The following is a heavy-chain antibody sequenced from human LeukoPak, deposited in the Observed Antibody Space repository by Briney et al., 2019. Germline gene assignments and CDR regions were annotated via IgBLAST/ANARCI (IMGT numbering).Heavy chain of an antibody. CDR3: ARARSIDAFDI. CDR2: IYTSGST. J-gene: IGHJ3*02. Sequence: SETLSLTCTVSGGSISSGSYYWSWIRQPAGKGLEWIGRIYTSGSTNYNPSLKSRVTISVDTSKNQFSLKLSSVTAADTAVYYCARARSIDAFDIWGQGTMVTVSS. CDR1: GGSISSGSYY. V-gene: IGHV4-61*02.